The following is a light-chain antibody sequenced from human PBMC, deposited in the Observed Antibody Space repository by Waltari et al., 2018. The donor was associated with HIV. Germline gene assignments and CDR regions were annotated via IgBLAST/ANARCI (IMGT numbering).Light chain of an antibody. Sequence: EIVMTQSPAALSVFPGERATLSCRASQSVSSNLAWYQQKPGQAPRPLIYGASTRATGIPARFSGSGSGTEFTLTISSLQSEDLAVYYCQQYDNWPPWTFGQGTKVE. CDR3: QQYDNWPPWT. CDR1: QSVSSN. CDR2: GAS. V-gene: IGKV3-15*01. J-gene: IGKJ1*01.